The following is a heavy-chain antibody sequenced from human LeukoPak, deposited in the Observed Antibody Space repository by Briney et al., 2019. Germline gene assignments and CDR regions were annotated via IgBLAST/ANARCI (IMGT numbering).Heavy chain of an antibody. Sequence: SVTVSCTASGGTFSSYAISWVRQAPGQGLEWMGGIIPIFGTANYAQKFQGRVTITADESTSTAYMELSSLRSEDTAVYYCARGWGYENYFDHWGQGTLVTVSS. J-gene: IGHJ4*02. CDR3: ARGWGYENYFDH. V-gene: IGHV1-69*13. D-gene: IGHD2-15*01. CDR1: GGTFSSYA. CDR2: IIPIFGTA.